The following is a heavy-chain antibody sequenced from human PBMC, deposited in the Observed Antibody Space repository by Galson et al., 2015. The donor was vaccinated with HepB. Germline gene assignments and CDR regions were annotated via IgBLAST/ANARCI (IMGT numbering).Heavy chain of an antibody. V-gene: IGHV3-23*01. Sequence: SLRLSCAASGFTFSSYAMSWVRQAPGKGLEWVSAISGSGGSTYYADSVKGRFTISRDNSKNTLYLQMNSLRAEDTAVYYCAKDGRDTTMAPDYWGQGTLVTVSS. J-gene: IGHJ4*02. CDR2: ISGSGGST. CDR3: AKDGRDTTMAPDY. CDR1: GFTFSSYA. D-gene: IGHD5-18*01.